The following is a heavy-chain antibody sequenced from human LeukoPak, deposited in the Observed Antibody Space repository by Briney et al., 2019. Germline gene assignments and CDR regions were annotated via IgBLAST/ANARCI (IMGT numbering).Heavy chain of an antibody. J-gene: IGHJ4*02. D-gene: IGHD6-13*01. CDR2: INHSGST. CDR1: GGSFSGYY. V-gene: IGHV4-34*01. Sequence: PSETLSLTCAVYGGSFSGYYWSWIRQPPGKGLEWIGEINHSGSTNYNPSLKSRVTISVDTSKNQFSLKLSSVTAADTAVNYCARGLGAAAGSYFDYWGQGTLATVSS. CDR3: ARGLGAAAGSYFDY.